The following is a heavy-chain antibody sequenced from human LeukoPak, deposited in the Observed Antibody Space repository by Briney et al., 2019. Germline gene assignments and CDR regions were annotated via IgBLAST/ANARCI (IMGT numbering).Heavy chain of an antibody. CDR1: GFTFSNYG. CDR2: ISGSGGTT. CDR3: AELGITMIGGV. J-gene: IGHJ6*04. D-gene: IGHD3-10*02. V-gene: IGHV3-23*01. Sequence: GGSLRLSCAAYGFTFSNYGMSWVRQAPEKGLEWVSTISGSGGTTDYADSVKGRFTISRDNAKNSLYLQMNSLRAEDTAVYYCAELGITMIGGVWGKGTTVTISS.